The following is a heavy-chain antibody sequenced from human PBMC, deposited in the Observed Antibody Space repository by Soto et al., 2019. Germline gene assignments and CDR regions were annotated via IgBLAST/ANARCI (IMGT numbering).Heavy chain of an antibody. J-gene: IGHJ4*02. CDR2: ISSSSST. CDR3: ARVGGGPVDY. CDR1: GFTFSSYS. V-gene: IGHV3-48*01. D-gene: IGHD3-16*01. Sequence: GGSLRLSCAASGFTFSSYSMNWVRQAPGKGLEWISYISSSSSTYYADSVKGRFTISRDNSKNTLYLQMNSLRAEDTAVYYCARVGGGPVDYWGQGTLVTVSS.